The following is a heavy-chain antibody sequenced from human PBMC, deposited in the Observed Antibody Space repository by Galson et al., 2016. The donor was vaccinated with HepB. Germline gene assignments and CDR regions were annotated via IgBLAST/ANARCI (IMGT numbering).Heavy chain of an antibody. D-gene: IGHD1-1*01. Sequence: SLRLSCAASGFVFSNFGLSWVRQAPGKGLEWVASISTRRTTYYSDSVQGRFTISRDNSNNTPYLQMSGLRAEDTAVYYCAKERLVRRIFDHWGQGTLLTVSS. CDR3: AKERLVRRIFDH. V-gene: IGHV3-23*01. CDR1: GFVFSNFG. J-gene: IGHJ4*02. CDR2: ISTRRTT.